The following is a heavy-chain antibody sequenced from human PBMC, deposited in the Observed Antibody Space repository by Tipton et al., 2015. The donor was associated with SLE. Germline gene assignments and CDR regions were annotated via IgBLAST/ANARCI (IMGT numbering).Heavy chain of an antibody. Sequence: TLSLTCAVYGGSFSGYYWSWIRQSPGKGLEWIASIYNSGSTAYNPSLKSRVTISIDTSKNHFSLELSSVTAADTAVYYCARNSSLIVGDTTQRSTNAFDIWGQGTMVTVSS. D-gene: IGHD1-26*01. J-gene: IGHJ3*02. CDR3: ARNSSLIVGDTTQRSTNAFDI. V-gene: IGHV4-34*01. CDR1: GGSFSGYY. CDR2: IYNSGST.